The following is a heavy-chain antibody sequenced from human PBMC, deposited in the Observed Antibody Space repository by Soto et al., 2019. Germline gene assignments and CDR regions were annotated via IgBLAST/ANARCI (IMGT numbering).Heavy chain of an antibody. CDR2: IYYSGST. J-gene: IGHJ6*03. Sequence: SETLSLTCTVSGGSISSYYWSWIRQPPGKGLEWIGYIYYSGSTNYNPSLKSRVTISVDTSKNQFSLKLSSVTAADTAVYYCARVGIAAAGYYYYYVDVWGKGTTVTVSS. D-gene: IGHD6-13*01. CDR1: GGSISSYY. CDR3: ARVGIAAAGYYYYYVDV. V-gene: IGHV4-59*01.